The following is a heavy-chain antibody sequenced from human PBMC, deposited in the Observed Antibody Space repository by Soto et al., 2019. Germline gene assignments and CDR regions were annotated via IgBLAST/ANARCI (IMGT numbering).Heavy chain of an antibody. J-gene: IGHJ3*02. CDR1: GFTVSSNY. D-gene: IGHD6-6*01. CDR3: ATSAVAARLDDAFDI. Sequence: EVQLVETGGGLIQPGGSLRLSCAASGFTVSSNYMSWVRQAPGKGLEWVSVIYSGGSTYYADSVKGRFTISRDNSKNTLYLQMNSLRAEDTAVYYCATSAVAARLDDAFDIWGQGTMVTVSS. CDR2: IYSGGST. V-gene: IGHV3-53*02.